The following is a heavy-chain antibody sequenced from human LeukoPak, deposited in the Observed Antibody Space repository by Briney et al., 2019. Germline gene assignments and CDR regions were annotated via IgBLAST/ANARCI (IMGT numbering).Heavy chain of an antibody. D-gene: IGHD5-12*01. J-gene: IGHJ4*02. Sequence: PGGSLRLSCAASGFTFSTYAMSWVRQAPGKGLEWVSTTSANGDTTYYADSVKGRFTISRDNSKTTLYLQMNSLRAEDAAVYYCTKDRAGYSIARGFDYWGQGTLVTVSS. CDR2: TSANGDTT. CDR3: TKDRAGYSIARGFDY. CDR1: GFTFSTYA. V-gene: IGHV3-23*01.